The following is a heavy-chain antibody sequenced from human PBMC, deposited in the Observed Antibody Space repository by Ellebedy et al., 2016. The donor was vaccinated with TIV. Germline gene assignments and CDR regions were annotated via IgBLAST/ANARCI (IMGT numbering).Heavy chain of an antibody. CDR3: ARGAPTYYDFYYYYGMDV. Sequence: GESLKISCEASGFTFSSYSMNWVRQAPGKGLEWVSSISSSSSYIYYADSVKGRFTISRDNAKNSLYLQMNSLRAEDTAVYYCARGAPTYYDFYYYYGMDVWGQGTTVTVSS. V-gene: IGHV3-21*01. CDR2: ISSSSSYI. J-gene: IGHJ6*02. D-gene: IGHD3-3*01. CDR1: GFTFSSYS.